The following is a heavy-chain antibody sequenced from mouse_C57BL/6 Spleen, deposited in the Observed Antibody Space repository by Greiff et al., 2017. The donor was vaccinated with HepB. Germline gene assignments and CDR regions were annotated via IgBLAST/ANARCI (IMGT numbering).Heavy chain of an antibody. CDR2: IDPETGGT. D-gene: IGHD1-1*01. J-gene: IGHJ3*01. CDR3: TKTRLREWCAH. Sequence: QVQLQQSGAELVRPGASVTLSCKASGYTFTDYEMHWVKQTPVHGLEWIGAIDPETGGTAYNQKFKGKAILTADKSSSTAYMELRSLTSEDSAVSYCTKTRLREWCAHWGQGTLFTVSA. V-gene: IGHV1-15*01. CDR1: GYTFTDYE.